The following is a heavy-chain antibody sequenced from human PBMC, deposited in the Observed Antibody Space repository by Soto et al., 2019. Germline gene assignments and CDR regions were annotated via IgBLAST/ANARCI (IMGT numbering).Heavy chain of an antibody. V-gene: IGHV3-30*18. CDR3: AKALGELSPESFDY. CDR1: GFTFSSYA. D-gene: IGHD3-16*02. J-gene: IGHJ4*02. Sequence: GGSLRLSCAASGFTFSSYAMHWVRQAPGKGLEWVAIMSYDGNNQYYADSVKGRFTISRDNFKNTLHLQMNSLRAEDTAVYYCAKALGELSPESFDYWGQGILVTVSP. CDR2: MSYDGNNQ.